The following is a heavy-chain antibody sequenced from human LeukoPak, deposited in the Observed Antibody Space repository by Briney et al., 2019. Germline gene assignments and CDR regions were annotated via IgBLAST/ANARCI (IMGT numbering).Heavy chain of an antibody. V-gene: IGHV4-61*02. CDR1: GGSISSGSYY. CDR3: ARDRGPSWQWRGALWFDP. D-gene: IGHD6-19*01. Sequence: SETLSLTCTVSGGSISSGSYYWSWIRQPAGKGLEWIGRIYTSGSTNYNPSLKSRVTISVDTSKNQFSLKLSSVTAADTAVYYCARDRGPSWQWRGALWFDPWGQGTLVTVSS. J-gene: IGHJ5*02. CDR2: IYTSGST.